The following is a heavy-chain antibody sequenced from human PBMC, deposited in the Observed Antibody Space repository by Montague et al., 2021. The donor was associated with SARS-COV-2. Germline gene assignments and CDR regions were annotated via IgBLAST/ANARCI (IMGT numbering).Heavy chain of an antibody. CDR1: GASISNPTYS. V-gene: IGHV4-61*02. Sequence: TLSLTCTVSGASISNPTYSWGWIRQPAGKELEWIGRVFTSGSTTYNLSLKSRVTISVDTSKNQFSLRLNSVTAADTAVYYCVREGGSMTFDYWGQGILVTVSS. D-gene: IGHD1-26*01. CDR2: VFTSGST. CDR3: VREGGSMTFDY. J-gene: IGHJ4*02.